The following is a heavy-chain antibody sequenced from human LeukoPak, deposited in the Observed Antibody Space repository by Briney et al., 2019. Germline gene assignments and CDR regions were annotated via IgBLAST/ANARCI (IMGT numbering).Heavy chain of an antibody. CDR3: ARRPGVAVAGTDILFAY. D-gene: IGHD6-19*01. Sequence: PGGCLRLSCTASGFTFRSYAMIWVRQAPGKGLEWVSDISTGGSGTYYADSVKGRFKISRDNSKNTLYLQMNGLRAEDTAVYYCARRPGVAVAGTDILFAYWGQATSATVSS. CDR2: ISTGGSGT. CDR1: GFTFRSYA. V-gene: IGHV3-23*01. J-gene: IGHJ4*02.